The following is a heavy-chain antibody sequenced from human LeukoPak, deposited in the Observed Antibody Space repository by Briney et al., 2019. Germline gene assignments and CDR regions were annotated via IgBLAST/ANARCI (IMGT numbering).Heavy chain of an antibody. J-gene: IGHJ4*02. CDR3: TTGPGNSGY. V-gene: IGHV3-15*01. CDR1: GLTFDNAW. D-gene: IGHD4-23*01. CDR2: IKSKNVGETT. Sequence: GGSLRLSCVVSGLTFDNAWMSWVRQAPGKGLEWVGRIKSKNVGETTEYAAPVQGRFTISRDDSRNTVYLQMSNLKTEDTAVYYCTTGPGNSGYWGQGTLVTVSS.